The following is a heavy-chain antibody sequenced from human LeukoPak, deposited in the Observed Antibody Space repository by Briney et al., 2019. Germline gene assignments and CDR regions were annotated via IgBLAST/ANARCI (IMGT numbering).Heavy chain of an antibody. Sequence: GGSLRLSCAASGFTFSSYGMHWVRQAPGKGLEWVAVISYDGSNKYYADSVKGRFTIPRDNSKNTLYLQMNSLRAEDTAVYYCAKDEYDILTGYLGSYYYYMDVWGKGTTVTVSS. CDR1: GFTFSSYG. V-gene: IGHV3-30*18. J-gene: IGHJ6*03. D-gene: IGHD3-9*01. CDR2: ISYDGSNK. CDR3: AKDEYDILTGYLGSYYYYMDV.